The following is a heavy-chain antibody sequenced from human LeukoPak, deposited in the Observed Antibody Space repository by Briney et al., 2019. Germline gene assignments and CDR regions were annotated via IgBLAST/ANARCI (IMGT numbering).Heavy chain of an antibody. D-gene: IGHD2-2*01. CDR1: GFTFSSYG. V-gene: IGHV3-64*01. J-gene: IGHJ4*02. Sequence: GGSLRLSCAASGFTFSSYGMSWVRQAPGKGLEWVSAISGSGGSTYYANSVKGRFTISRDNSKNTLYLQMGSLRAEDMAVYYCARGGPEKGYCSSTSCYPFDYWGQGTLVTVSS. CDR3: ARGGPEKGYCSSTSCYPFDY. CDR2: ISGSGGST.